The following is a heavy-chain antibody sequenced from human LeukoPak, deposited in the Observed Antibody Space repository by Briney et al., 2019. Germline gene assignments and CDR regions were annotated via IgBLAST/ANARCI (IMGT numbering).Heavy chain of an antibody. J-gene: IGHJ4*02. Sequence: SVKVSCKASGGTFNSYAISWVRQAPGQGLEWMGGIIPMSDTANYPQKFRGRLTITADIPTSTVYMELSSLRSEDTAVYYCARDEVWQQLVVWGQGTLVTVSS. CDR3: ARDEVWQQLVV. CDR2: IIPMSDTA. D-gene: IGHD6-13*01. V-gene: IGHV1-69*06. CDR1: GGTFNSYA.